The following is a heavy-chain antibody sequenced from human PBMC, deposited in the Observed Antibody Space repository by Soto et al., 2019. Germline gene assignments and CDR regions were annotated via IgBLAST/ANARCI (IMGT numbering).Heavy chain of an antibody. V-gene: IGHV1-18*04. J-gene: IGHJ4*02. Sequence: RASVKVSCKASGYTFTSYGISWVRQAPGQGLEWMGWISAYNGNTNYAQKLQGRVTMTTDTSTSTAYMELRSLRSDDTAVYYCARVDCSSRADFDWLCDFDYWGQGTLVTVSS. CDR1: GYTFTSYG. D-gene: IGHD3-9*01. CDR2: ISAYNGNT. CDR3: ARVDCSSRADFDWLCDFDY.